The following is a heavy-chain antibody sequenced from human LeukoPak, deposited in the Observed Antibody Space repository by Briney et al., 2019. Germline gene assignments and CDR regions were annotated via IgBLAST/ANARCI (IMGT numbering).Heavy chain of an antibody. V-gene: IGHV1-3*01. CDR1: GYTFTSYA. D-gene: IGHD2/OR15-2a*01. J-gene: IGHJ5*02. Sequence: RASVKASCKASGYTFTSYAMHWVRQAPGQRLEWMGWINAGNGNTKYSQKFQGRVTITRDTSASTAYMELSSLRSEDTAVYYCARGQGLLSNWFDPWGQGTLVTVSS. CDR3: ARGQGLLSNWFDP. CDR2: INAGNGNT.